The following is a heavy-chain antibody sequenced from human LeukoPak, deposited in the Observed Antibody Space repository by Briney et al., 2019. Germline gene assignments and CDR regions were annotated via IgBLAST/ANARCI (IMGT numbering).Heavy chain of an antibody. V-gene: IGHV3-7*03. CDR1: GFTFSSYW. CDR2: IKQDGSEK. D-gene: IGHD3-3*01. J-gene: IGHJ6*02. CDR3: ARDPDYDFWSGYSFFGSMDV. Sequence: PGGSLRLSCAASGFTFSSYWMSWVRQAPGKGLEWVANIKQDGSEKYYVDSVKGRFTISRDNAKNSLYLQMNSLRAEDTAVYYCARDPDYDFWSGYSFFGSMDVWGQGTTVTVSS.